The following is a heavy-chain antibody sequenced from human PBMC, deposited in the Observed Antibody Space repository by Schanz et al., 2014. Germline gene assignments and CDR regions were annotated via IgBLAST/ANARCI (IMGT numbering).Heavy chain of an antibody. Sequence: VQLLESGGGLVQPGGSLRLSCAASGFTFSSYAMSWVRQAPGKGLEWIGYIHYSGNSNYNPSLKSRVTISLDTSKSQFSLKLTSVTAADTAVYYCARSEPLPTDDNTAYFLDYWGQGTLVTVSS. CDR3: ARSEPLPTDDNTAYFLDY. CDR2: IHYSGNS. CDR1: GFTFSSYA. V-gene: IGHV4-59*01. D-gene: IGHD3-22*01. J-gene: IGHJ4*02.